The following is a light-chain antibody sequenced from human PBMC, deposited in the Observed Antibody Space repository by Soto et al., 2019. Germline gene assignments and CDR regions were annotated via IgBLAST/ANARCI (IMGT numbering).Light chain of an antibody. CDR3: SSYISSSTFVV. Sequence: QSALTQPASVSGSPGQSITISCTGTSRDVGGYNYVSCHQQHPGKAPKVIITEVSNRPSGVSNRFSGSKSGNTASLTISGLQAEDEADYYCSSYISSSTFVVFGGGTQLTVL. V-gene: IGLV2-14*01. J-gene: IGLJ2*01. CDR2: EVS. CDR1: SRDVGGYNY.